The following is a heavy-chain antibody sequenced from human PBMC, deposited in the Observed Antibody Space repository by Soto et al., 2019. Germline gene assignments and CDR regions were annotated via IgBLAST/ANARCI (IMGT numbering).Heavy chain of an antibody. CDR1: GGSISSGDYY. V-gene: IGHV4-30-4*01. CDR3: SRDRVVVVPAATTANYYYYYGMDV. Sequence: SETLSLTCTVSGGSISSGDYYWSWIRQPPGKGLEWIGYIYYSGSTYYNPSLKSRVTISVDTSKNQFSLKLSSVTAADTAVYYCSRDRVVVVPAATTANYYYYYGMDVWGQGTTVTVS. J-gene: IGHJ6*02. CDR2: IYYSGST. D-gene: IGHD2-2*01.